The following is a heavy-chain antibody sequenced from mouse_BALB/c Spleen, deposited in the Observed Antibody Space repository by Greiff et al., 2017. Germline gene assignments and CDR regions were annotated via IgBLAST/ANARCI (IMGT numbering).Heavy chain of an antibody. CDR1: GFSLTGYG. CDR3: ARDHGNYDYAMDY. V-gene: IGHV2-6-7*01. Sequence: VQLQQSGPGLVAPSQSLSITCTVSGFSLTGYGVNWVRQPPGKGLEWLGMIWGDGSTDYNSALKSRLSISKDNSKSQVFLKMNSLQTDDTARYYCARDHGNYDYAMDYWGQGTSVTVSS. J-gene: IGHJ4*01. CDR2: IWGDGST. D-gene: IGHD2-1*01.